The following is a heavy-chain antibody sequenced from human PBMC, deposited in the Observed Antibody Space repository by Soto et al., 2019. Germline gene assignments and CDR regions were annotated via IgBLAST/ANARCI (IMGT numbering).Heavy chain of an antibody. J-gene: IGHJ4*02. D-gene: IGHD4-4*01. CDR3: ARHARSLTTVTPGFDY. CDR2: IYYSGST. V-gene: IGHV4-39*01. CDR1: GGSISSSSYY. Sequence: TLSLTCTVSGGSISSSSYYWGWIRQPPGKGLEWIGSIYYSGSTYYNPSLKSRVTISVDTSKNQFSLKLSSVTAADTAVYYCARHARSLTTVTPGFDYWGQGTLVTVSS.